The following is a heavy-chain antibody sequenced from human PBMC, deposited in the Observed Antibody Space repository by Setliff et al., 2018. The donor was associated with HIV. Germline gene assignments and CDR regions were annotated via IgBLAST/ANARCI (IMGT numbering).Heavy chain of an antibody. Sequence: GGSLRLSCRASGFTFGDDAMSWVRQAPGKGLEWVGFIRSTAYGGTSEYAAFVKGRFTILRDDAKSITHLQMSSLKTEDTAVYYCTRMITFGGVIVMGYCFDYWGQGTPVTV. CDR2: IRSTAYGGTS. D-gene: IGHD3-16*02. CDR1: GFTFGDDA. CDR3: TRMITFGGVIVMGYCFDY. J-gene: IGHJ4*02. V-gene: IGHV3-49*04.